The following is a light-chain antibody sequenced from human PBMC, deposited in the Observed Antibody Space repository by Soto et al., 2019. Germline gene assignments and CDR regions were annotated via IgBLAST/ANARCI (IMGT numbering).Light chain of an antibody. CDR3: SSYAGSNNYV. Sequence: QPVLTQPPSASGSPGQSVTISCTGTSSDVGGYNYVSWYHQHPGKAPKLMIYDVSKRPSGVPDRFSGSKSGNTASLTVSGLQAEDEADYYCSSYAGSNNYVFGTGTKLTVL. J-gene: IGLJ1*01. CDR1: SSDVGGYNY. V-gene: IGLV2-8*01. CDR2: DVS.